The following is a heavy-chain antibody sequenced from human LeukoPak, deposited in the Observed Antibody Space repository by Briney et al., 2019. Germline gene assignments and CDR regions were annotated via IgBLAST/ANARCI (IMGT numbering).Heavy chain of an antibody. J-gene: IGHJ3*02. CDR3: ARDSATVVTRTAFDI. V-gene: IGHV4-39*07. CDR2: IYHSGST. CDR1: GGSISSSSYY. Sequence: SETLSLTCTVSGGSISSSSYYWGWIRQPPGKGLEWIGSIYHSGSTYYNPSLKSRVTISVDTSKNQFSLKLSSVTAADTAVYYCARDSATVVTRTAFDIWGQGTMVTVSS. D-gene: IGHD4-23*01.